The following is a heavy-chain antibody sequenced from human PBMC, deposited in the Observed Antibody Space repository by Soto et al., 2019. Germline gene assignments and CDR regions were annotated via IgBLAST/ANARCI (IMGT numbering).Heavy chain of an antibody. CDR2: IYYSGST. Sequence: SETLSLTCTVSGGSISSYYWSWIRQPPGKGLEWIGYIYYSGSTNYNPSLKSRVTISVDTSKNQFSLKLSSVTAADTAVYYCARGYYYYYMDVWGKGTTVTVSS. CDR3: ARGYYYYYMDV. CDR1: GGSISSYY. V-gene: IGHV4-59*01. J-gene: IGHJ6*03.